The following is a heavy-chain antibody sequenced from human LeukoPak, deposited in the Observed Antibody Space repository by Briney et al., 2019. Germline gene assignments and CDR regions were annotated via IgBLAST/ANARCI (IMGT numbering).Heavy chain of an antibody. CDR2: INPSGGST. Sequence: ASVKVSCKASGYTFTSYYMHWVRQAPGQGLEWMGIINPSGGSTSYAQKFQGRVTMTRDTSTSTVYMELSSLRSEDTAVYYCARANEVYYDFRWYFDYWGQGTLVSVSS. V-gene: IGHV1-46*01. D-gene: IGHD3-3*01. CDR3: ARANEVYYDFRWYFDY. CDR1: GYTFTSYY. J-gene: IGHJ4*02.